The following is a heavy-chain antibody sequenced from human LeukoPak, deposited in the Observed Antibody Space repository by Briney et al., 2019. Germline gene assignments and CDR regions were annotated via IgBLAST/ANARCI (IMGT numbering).Heavy chain of an antibody. CDR3: ARARVLRCFDWLLTNWFDP. J-gene: IGHJ5*02. D-gene: IGHD3-9*01. CDR2: INHSGST. CDR1: GGSFSGYY. V-gene: IGHV4-34*01. Sequence: SETLSLTCAVYGGSFSGYYWSWVRQPPGKGLEWIGEINHSGSTNYNPSLKSRVTISVDTSKNQFSLKLSSVTAADTAVYYCARARVLRCFDWLLTNWFDPWGQGTLVTVSS.